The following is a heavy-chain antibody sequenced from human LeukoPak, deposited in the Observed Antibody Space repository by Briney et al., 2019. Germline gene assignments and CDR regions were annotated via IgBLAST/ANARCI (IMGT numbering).Heavy chain of an antibody. CDR2: FDPEDGET. CDR3: ATAEYYDSSGSIDAFDI. V-gene: IGHV1-24*01. J-gene: IGHJ3*02. Sequence: VASVKVSCTVSGYTLSELSMHWVRQAPGKGLEWMGGFDPEDGETIYAQYFKGRVTMTADTSTDTSYMELSSLRSEDTAVYYCATAEYYDSSGSIDAFDIWGQGTMVTVSS. CDR1: GYTLSELS. D-gene: IGHD3-22*01.